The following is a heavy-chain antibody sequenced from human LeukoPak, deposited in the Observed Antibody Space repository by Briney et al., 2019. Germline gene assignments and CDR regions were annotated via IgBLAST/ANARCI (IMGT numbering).Heavy chain of an antibody. D-gene: IGHD3-3*01. V-gene: IGHV4-4*07. Sequence: SETLSLTCTVSGGSISSYYWSWIRQPAGKGLEWIGRIYTSGSTNHNPSLKSRVTMSVDTSKNQFSLKLSSVTAADTAVYYCARETYYDFWSGYSDWGQGTLVTVSS. J-gene: IGHJ4*02. CDR3: ARETYYDFWSGYSD. CDR2: IYTSGST. CDR1: GGSISSYY.